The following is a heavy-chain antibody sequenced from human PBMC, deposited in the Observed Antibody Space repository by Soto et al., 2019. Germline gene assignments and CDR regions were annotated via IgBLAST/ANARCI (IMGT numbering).Heavy chain of an antibody. D-gene: IGHD3-3*01. V-gene: IGHV1-69*13. J-gene: IGHJ6*02. CDR2: IIPIFHTS. CDR1: RGTFSSFA. CDR3: ARTPTDRFLQSSPTYYYFGMDV. Sequence: SVKVSCKASRGTFSSFAISWVRQAPGQGLEWMGWIIPIFHTSNCAQNFQGTVTITADESTSTAFLELSSLRSDDTAVYYCARTPTDRFLQSSPTYYYFGMDVWGQGTTVTVSS.